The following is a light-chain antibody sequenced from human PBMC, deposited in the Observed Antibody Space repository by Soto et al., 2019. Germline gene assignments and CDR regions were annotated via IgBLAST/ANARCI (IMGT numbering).Light chain of an antibody. V-gene: IGKV3-11*01. CDR1: QSVSTY. CDR2: DAS. CDR3: QQRSNWPLT. J-gene: IGKJ4*01. Sequence: EIVLTQSPATLSLSPGERATLSCRASQSVSTYFAWYQQKPGQAPRLLIYDASNRVTGIPARFSGSGSGTDFTLTISSLEPEDFAVYYCQQRSNWPLTFGGGTKVEIK.